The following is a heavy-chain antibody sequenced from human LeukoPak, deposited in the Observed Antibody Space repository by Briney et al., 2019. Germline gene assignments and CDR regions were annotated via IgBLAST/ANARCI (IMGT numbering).Heavy chain of an antibody. D-gene: IGHD3-22*01. V-gene: IGHV4-59*01. CDR1: GSSISGYY. J-gene: IGHJ4*02. Sequence: SETLSLTCTVSGSSISGYYWTWIRQPPGKGLEWIGCVYNSGNVNYNPSLRSRVTISLDTSKDQFSLKLSSVTAADTAIYYCARGDSHLHSSGYYYYWGQGTLVTVSS. CDR2: VYNSGNV. CDR3: ARGDSHLHSSGYYYY.